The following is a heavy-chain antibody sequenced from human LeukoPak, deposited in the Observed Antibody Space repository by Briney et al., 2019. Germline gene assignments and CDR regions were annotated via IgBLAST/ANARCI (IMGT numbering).Heavy chain of an antibody. V-gene: IGHV3-11*04. CDR3: ARDLGDGYNYFYYYYMDV. Sequence: PGGSLRLSCAASGFTFGVYYMTWIRQAPGGGLEPLSFISPTGDIIKYVDSVKGRFTISRDNAKNSLYLQMNSLRAEDTAVYYCARDLGDGYNYFYYYYMDVWGKGTTVTVSS. D-gene: IGHD5-24*01. J-gene: IGHJ6*03. CDR1: GFTFGVYY. CDR2: ISPTGDII.